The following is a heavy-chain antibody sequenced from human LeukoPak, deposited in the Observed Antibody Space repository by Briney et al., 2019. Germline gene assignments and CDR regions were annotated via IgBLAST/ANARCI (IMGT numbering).Heavy chain of an antibody. Sequence: PSETVSLTCTVSGGSISSYYWSWIRQPAGRGLDRIGRIYTSGSTNYNPSLKSRVTMSVDTSKNQFSLKLSSVTAADTAVYYCARDCSSTSCSQRYFDYWGQGTLVTVSS. J-gene: IGHJ4*02. CDR3: ARDCSSTSCSQRYFDY. CDR2: IYTSGST. CDR1: GGSISSYY. V-gene: IGHV4-4*07. D-gene: IGHD2-2*01.